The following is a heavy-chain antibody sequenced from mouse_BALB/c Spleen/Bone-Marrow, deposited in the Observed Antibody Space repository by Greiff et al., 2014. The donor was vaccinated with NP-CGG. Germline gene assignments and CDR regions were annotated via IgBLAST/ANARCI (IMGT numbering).Heavy chain of an antibody. CDR2: IRLKSNNFAT. Sequence: EVQLVESGGGLVQPGGSMKLSCVASGFTFSNYWMNWVRQSPEKGLEWVAEIRLKSNNFATHYAESVKGRFTISRDDSKSSVYLQMNNLRAEDTGIYYCGRVLRNFDYWGQGTTLTVST. CDR3: GRVLRNFDY. CDR1: GFTFSNYW. V-gene: IGHV6-6*02. J-gene: IGHJ2*01. D-gene: IGHD1-1*01.